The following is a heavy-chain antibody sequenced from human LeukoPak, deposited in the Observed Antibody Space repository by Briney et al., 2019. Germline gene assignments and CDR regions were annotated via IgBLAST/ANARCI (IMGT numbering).Heavy chain of an antibody. CDR1: GFTFSSYA. Sequence: PGGSLRLSCAASGFTFSSYAMSWVRQAPGKGLEWVSAISGSGGSTYYADSVKGRFTISRDNSKNTLYLRMNSLRAEDTAVYYCAKDLTSSPYYYYYMDVWGKGTTVTVSS. CDR2: ISGSGGST. D-gene: IGHD2-2*01. V-gene: IGHV3-23*01. CDR3: AKDLTSSPYYYYYMDV. J-gene: IGHJ6*03.